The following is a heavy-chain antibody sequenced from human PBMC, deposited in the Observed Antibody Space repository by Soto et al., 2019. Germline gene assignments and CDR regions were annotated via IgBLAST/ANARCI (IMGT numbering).Heavy chain of an antibody. CDR2: TYYRSKWYS. Sequence: SQTLSLTCAISGDSVSSTSAAWSWIRQSPSRGLEWLGRTYYRSKWYSDYAVSVKSRITINPDTSKNQFSLQLNSVTPEDTAVYYCARGSYYSGWVWGQGXLVTVYS. D-gene: IGHD6-19*01. CDR3: ARGSYYSGWV. J-gene: IGHJ4*02. CDR1: GDSVSSTSAA. V-gene: IGHV6-1*01.